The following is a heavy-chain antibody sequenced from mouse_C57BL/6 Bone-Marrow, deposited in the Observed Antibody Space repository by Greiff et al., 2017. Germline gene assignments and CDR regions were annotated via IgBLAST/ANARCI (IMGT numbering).Heavy chain of an antibody. CDR1: GYTFTDYY. V-gene: IGHV1-26*01. Sequence: EVQLQQSGPELVKPGASVKISCKASGYTFTDYYMNWVKQSHGKSLEWIGDINPNNGGTSYNQKFKGKATLTVDKSSSTAYMELRSLTSEDSAVYYCARAEGNKGYWAYWYFDVWGTGTTVTVSS. CDR2: INPNNGGT. J-gene: IGHJ1*03. D-gene: IGHD3-1*01. CDR3: ARAEGNKGYWAYWYFDV.